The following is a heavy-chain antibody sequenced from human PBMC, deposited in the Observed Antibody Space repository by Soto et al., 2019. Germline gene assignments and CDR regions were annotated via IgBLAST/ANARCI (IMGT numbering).Heavy chain of an antibody. Sequence: PSETLSLTCAVYGGSISGHYWNWIRQPPGKGLEWIGEINHSGRTNYNPSLKSRVTISVDTSKNHFSLNLGSVTAADTAVYYCARGNIAAALVYWGQGTLVTVS. J-gene: IGHJ4*02. CDR1: GGSISGHY. D-gene: IGHD6-13*01. CDR2: INHSGRT. CDR3: ARGNIAAALVY. V-gene: IGHV4-34*01.